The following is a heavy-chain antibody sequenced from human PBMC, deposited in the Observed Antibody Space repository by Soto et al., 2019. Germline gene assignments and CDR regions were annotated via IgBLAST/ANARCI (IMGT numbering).Heavy chain of an antibody. D-gene: IGHD6-13*01. Sequence: GGSLRLSCAASGFTFSSYSMNWVRQAPGKGLEWVSYISSSSSTIYYADSVKGRFTISRDNAKNSLYLQMNSLRAEDTAVYYCARDLKGSSGWYFWFDPWGQGTLVTVSS. J-gene: IGHJ5*02. CDR3: ARDLKGSSGWYFWFDP. CDR1: GFTFSSYS. V-gene: IGHV3-48*01. CDR2: ISSSSSTI.